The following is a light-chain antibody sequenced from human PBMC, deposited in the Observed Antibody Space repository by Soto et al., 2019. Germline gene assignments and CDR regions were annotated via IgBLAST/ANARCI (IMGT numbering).Light chain of an antibody. CDR3: QEVHSYPPT. V-gene: IGKV1-9*01. J-gene: IGKJ5*01. CDR2: AAS. CDR1: QGIRNY. Sequence: DIQLTQSPSFLSASVGDRVTITCRASQGIRNYLAWYQQRPGKAPKLLIYAASTLQGGVPSRFSGSGSGTEFTLTITSLQPEDFATYYCQEVHSYPPTFGQGTCLEIE.